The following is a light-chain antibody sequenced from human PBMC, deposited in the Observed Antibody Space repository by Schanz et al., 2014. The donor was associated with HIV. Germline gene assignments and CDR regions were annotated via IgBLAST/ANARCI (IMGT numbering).Light chain of an antibody. CDR1: RSNIGSNY. CDR3: AAWDDSLSGVVV. V-gene: IGLV1-47*01. J-gene: IGLJ2*01. Sequence: QSVLTQPPSASGTPGQRVTISCSGSRSNIGSNYVYWYQQLPGTAPKLLIYRNNQRPSGVPDRFSGSKSGTSASLAISGLRSEDEAEYYCAAWDDSLSGVVVFGGGTKLTVL. CDR2: RNN.